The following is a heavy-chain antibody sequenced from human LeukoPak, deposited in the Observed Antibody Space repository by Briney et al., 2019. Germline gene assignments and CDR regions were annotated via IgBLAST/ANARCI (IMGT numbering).Heavy chain of an antibody. V-gene: IGHV5-51*01. D-gene: IGHD1-26*01. CDR2: ISPDDPEI. J-gene: IGHJ4*02. CDR3: ARDEGSGSYYSY. CDR1: GYSFTTYW. Sequence: AESLKISCKASGYSFTTYWISWVRQLPGRGLEWMGIISPDDPEIRYNPSFRGQVTISADTSTSTAYLQWSRLTASDTAICYCARDEGSGSYYSYWGQGTLVTVSS.